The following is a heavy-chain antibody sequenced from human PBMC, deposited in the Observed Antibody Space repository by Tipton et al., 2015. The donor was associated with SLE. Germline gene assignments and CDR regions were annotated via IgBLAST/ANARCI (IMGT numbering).Heavy chain of an antibody. V-gene: IGHV3-23*01. J-gene: IGHJ3*01. CDR3: ARGGVFHGFDL. Sequence: GSLRLSCVGSGFAFSSFAMRWVRQDPGKGLEWVAAIDDSGDSTYNADSVEGRFPISRDNSKNTLYLQMNSLRAEDMAVYYCARGGVFHGFDLWGQGTLVTVSS. CDR2: IDDSGDST. D-gene: IGHD3-10*01. CDR1: GFAFSSFA.